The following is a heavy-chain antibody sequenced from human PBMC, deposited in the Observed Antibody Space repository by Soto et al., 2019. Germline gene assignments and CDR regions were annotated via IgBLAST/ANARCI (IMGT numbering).Heavy chain of an antibody. CDR2: IYYSGST. CDR1: GGSISSGGYY. CDR3: ARDLGGFWSGHNLYDL. D-gene: IGHD3-3*01. Sequence: QVQLQESGPGLVKPSQTLSLTCTVSGGSISSGGYYWSWIRQHPGKGLEWIGYIYYSGSTYYNPCLKGRVTIPVDTSKNQFSLKLSSVTAADTAVYYCARDLGGFWSGHNLYDLWGRGTLVTVSS. J-gene: IGHJ2*01. V-gene: IGHV4-31*03.